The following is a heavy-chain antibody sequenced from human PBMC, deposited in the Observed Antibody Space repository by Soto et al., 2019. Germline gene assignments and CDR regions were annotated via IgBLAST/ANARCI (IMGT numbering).Heavy chain of an antibody. CDR1: GFTFRSYW. D-gene: IGHD3-3*01. CDR3: ARGLVLRFLEWLSHGMDV. V-gene: IGHV3-7*03. CDR2: IKQDGSEK. J-gene: IGHJ6*02. Sequence: GSLRPSFSASGFTFRSYWMIWVRQAPGNGLEWVANIKQDGSEKYYVDSVKGRFTISRDNAKNSLYLQMNSLRAEDTAVYYCARGLVLRFLEWLSHGMDVWGQGTTVTVSS.